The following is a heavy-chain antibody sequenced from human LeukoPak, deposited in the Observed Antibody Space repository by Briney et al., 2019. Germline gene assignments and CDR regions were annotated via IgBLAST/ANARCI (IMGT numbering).Heavy chain of an antibody. CDR1: GFTFSRCD. D-gene: IGHD3-10*01. CDR2: VLYDGSLK. Sequence: GGSLRLSCAASGFTFSRCDMHWVRQAPGKGLEWVAFVLYDGSLKYYADSVGGGVTISRDNSKNTLYLQMNSLRAEDTAVYYCAKRSMVRGVQFDAFDLWGQGTIVTVSS. V-gene: IGHV3-30*02. J-gene: IGHJ3*01. CDR3: AKRSMVRGVQFDAFDL.